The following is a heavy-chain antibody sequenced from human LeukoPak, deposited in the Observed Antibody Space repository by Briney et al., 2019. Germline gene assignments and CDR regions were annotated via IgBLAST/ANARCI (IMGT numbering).Heavy chain of an antibody. J-gene: IGHJ6*03. CDR2: VYDSGTT. Sequence: PSGTLSLACTVSGGSVSNYYWSWIRQSPGKGLDWFGYVYDSGTTNYNPSLKSRVTISVDTSKNQFSLKLSSVTAADTAVYYCARVSWFPGTSYYYMDVWGKGTTVTVSS. V-gene: IGHV4-59*02. CDR3: ARVSWFPGTSYYYMDV. D-gene: IGHD1-1*01. CDR1: GGSVSNYY.